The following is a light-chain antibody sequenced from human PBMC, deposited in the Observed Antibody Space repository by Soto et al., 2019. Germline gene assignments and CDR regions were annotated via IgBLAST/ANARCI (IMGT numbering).Light chain of an antibody. CDR1: QSIDTY. CDR3: QQSYSLPVT. V-gene: IGKV1-39*01. CDR2: GVS. Sequence: DIQMTQSPSSLSASIGDRVTITCRASQSIDTYLSWYQKKPGKAPKLLMVGVSNLESGVPSRISGSGSGTDFTLTITSLEVDDFATYYCQQSYSLPVTFGGGTRVEIK. J-gene: IGKJ4*01.